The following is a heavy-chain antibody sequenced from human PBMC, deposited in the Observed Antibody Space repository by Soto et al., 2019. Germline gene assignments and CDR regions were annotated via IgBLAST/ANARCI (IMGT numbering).Heavy chain of an antibody. V-gene: IGHV5-51*01. J-gene: IGHJ6*02. CDR1: GYSFTSYW. CDR3: ARAPYDILTGYSVNDYYYYGMDV. Sequence: GESLKISCKGSGYSFTSYWIGWVRQMPGKGLEWMGIIYPGDSDTRYSPSFQGQVTISADKSISTAYLQWSSLKASDTAMYYCARAPYDILTGYSVNDYYYYGMDVWGQGNTVTVSS. CDR2: IYPGDSDT. D-gene: IGHD3-9*01.